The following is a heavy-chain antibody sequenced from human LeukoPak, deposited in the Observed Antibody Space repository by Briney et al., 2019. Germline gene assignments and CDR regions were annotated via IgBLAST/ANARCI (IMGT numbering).Heavy chain of an antibody. V-gene: IGHV4-4*07. CDR1: GGSMSHYH. D-gene: IGHD3-10*01. CDR3: AREMGRGTMVRGGKNSNWFDS. CDR2: IHTGGST. Sequence: PSETLSLTCTVSGGSMSHYHWSWIRQPAGKGLEWIGRIHTGGSTNYNPSLKSRVTMLLDTSKNHFSLKLSSVTAADTALYYCAREMGRGTMVRGGKNSNWFDSWGQGTLVTVSS. J-gene: IGHJ5*01.